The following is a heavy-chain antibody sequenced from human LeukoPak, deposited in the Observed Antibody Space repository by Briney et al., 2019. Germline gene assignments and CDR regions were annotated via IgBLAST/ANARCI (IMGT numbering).Heavy chain of an antibody. Sequence: ASVKVSCKASGHTFTGYYMHWVRQAPGQGLEWMGWINPNSGGTNYAQKFQGRVTMTRDTSISTAYMELSRLRSDDTAVYYCAREQLASIAAAGRASYYYYGMDVWGQGTTVTVSS. CDR3: AREQLASIAAAGRASYYYYGMDV. CDR1: GHTFTGYY. D-gene: IGHD6-13*01. V-gene: IGHV1-2*02. J-gene: IGHJ6*02. CDR2: INPNSGGT.